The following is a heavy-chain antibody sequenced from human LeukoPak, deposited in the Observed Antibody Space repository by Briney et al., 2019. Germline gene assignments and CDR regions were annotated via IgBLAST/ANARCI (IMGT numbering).Heavy chain of an antibody. V-gene: IGHV3-7*03. Sequence: GGSLRLSCAASGFTFSRYWMSWVRQTPQKGLEWVANIKQDGSETYYVDSVKGRFTISRDNAKNSLDLQMNSLRVEDTAVYYCARLGPASSGWPESFDYWGQGTLVTVSS. CDR3: ARLGPASSGWPESFDY. CDR1: GFTFSRYW. CDR2: IKQDGSET. D-gene: IGHD6-19*01. J-gene: IGHJ4*02.